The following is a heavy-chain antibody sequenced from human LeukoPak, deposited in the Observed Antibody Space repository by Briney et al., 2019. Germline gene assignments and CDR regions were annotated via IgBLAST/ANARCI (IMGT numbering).Heavy chain of an antibody. CDR1: GFTFSSYS. J-gene: IGHJ4*02. V-gene: IGHV3-21*01. D-gene: IGHD4-23*01. CDR3: ARSNGGNSNCDY. CDR2: ISRSSNYK. Sequence: GGSLRLSCAASGFTFSSYSMNWVRQAPGKGLEWVSSISRSSNYKYYADSVKGRFTISRDNAKNSLYLQMNSLRAEDTAVYYCARSNGGNSNCDYWGQGTLVTVSS.